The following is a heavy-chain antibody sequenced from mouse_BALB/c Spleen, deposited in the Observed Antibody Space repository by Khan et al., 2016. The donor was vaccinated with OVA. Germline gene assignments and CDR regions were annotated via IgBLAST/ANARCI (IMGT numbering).Heavy chain of an antibody. CDR1: GYSFTTYY. V-gene: IGHV1S135*01. J-gene: IGHJ3*01. CDR3: ARRTFDE. Sequence: EVELQQSGPELVKPGASVKLSCKASGYSFTTYYMHWVKQSHGKSLEWIGYIDPFNGCNDYNQKFKGKATLTVDKSSSTAYMHLSSLTSEDSAVYYCARRTFDEWGQGTLVTGSA. CDR2: IDPFNGCN. D-gene: IGHD2-3*01.